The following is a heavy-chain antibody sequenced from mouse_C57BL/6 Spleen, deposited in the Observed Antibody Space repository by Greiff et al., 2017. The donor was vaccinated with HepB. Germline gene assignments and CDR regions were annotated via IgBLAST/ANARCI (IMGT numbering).Heavy chain of an antibody. V-gene: IGHV3-6*01. J-gene: IGHJ4*01. Sequence: EVQLVESGPGLVKPSQSLSLTCSVTGYSITSGYYWNWIRQFPGNKLEWMGYISYDGSNNYNPSLKNRISITRDTSKNQFFLKLNSVTTEDTATYYCARRIYYGNYVGAMDYWGQGTSVTVSS. D-gene: IGHD2-1*01. CDR3: ARRIYYGNYVGAMDY. CDR1: GYSITSGYY. CDR2: ISYDGSN.